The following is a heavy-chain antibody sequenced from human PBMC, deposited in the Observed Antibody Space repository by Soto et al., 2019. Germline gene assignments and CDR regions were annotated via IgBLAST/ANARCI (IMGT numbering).Heavy chain of an antibody. Sequence: ASVKVSCKTSGYIFTDHLIHWVRQSPGQGLQWVGWVHPDSGGTNYAQKFQGRVTMTRETSISTAYMELSRLRSDDTAVYYCASSEAYYYDSSGYLVFDYWGQGTLVTVSS. J-gene: IGHJ4*02. CDR1: GYIFTDHL. CDR3: ASSEAYYYDSSGYLVFDY. D-gene: IGHD3-22*01. V-gene: IGHV1-2*02. CDR2: VHPDSGGT.